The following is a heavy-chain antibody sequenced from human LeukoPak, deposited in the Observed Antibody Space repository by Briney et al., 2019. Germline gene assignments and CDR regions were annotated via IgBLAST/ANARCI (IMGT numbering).Heavy chain of an antibody. V-gene: IGHV4-61*02. D-gene: IGHD3-3*01. Sequence: SQTLSLTCTVSGGSISSGSYYWSWIRQPAGKGLEWIGRIYTSGSTNYNPSLKSRVTISVDTSKNQFSQKLSSVTAADTAVYYCAREPSYYDFWSGYYPIWGQGTLVTVSS. CDR3: AREPSYYDFWSGYYPI. CDR2: IYTSGST. J-gene: IGHJ4*02. CDR1: GGSISSGSYY.